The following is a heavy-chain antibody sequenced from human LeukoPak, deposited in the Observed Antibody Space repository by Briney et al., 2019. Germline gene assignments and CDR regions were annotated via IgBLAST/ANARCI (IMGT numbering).Heavy chain of an antibody. D-gene: IGHD3-22*01. Sequence: ASVNVSCKASGYTFTSYGISWVRRAPGQGLEWMGWISVYNGNTEYTQNLQGRVTMTTDTSTSTAYIELRSLRSDDTAVYYSARPYYYDSSGYNYWGQGTLVTVSS. CDR2: ISVYNGNT. CDR3: ARPYYYDSSGYNY. V-gene: IGHV1-18*01. J-gene: IGHJ4*02. CDR1: GYTFTSYG.